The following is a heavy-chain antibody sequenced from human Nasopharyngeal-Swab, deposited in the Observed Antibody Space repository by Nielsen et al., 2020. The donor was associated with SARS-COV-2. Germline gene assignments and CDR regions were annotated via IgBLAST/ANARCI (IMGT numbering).Heavy chain of an antibody. CDR1: GYSSTSYW. Sequence: GESLKISCKGSGYSSTSYWISWVRQMPGKGLEWMGRIDPSDSYTNYSPSFQGNVTISADKSISTAYLQWSSLKASDTAMYYCARRSIAAAEFGMDVWGQGTTVTVSS. CDR3: ARRSIAAAEFGMDV. D-gene: IGHD6-13*01. CDR2: IDPSDSYT. V-gene: IGHV5-10-1*01. J-gene: IGHJ6*02.